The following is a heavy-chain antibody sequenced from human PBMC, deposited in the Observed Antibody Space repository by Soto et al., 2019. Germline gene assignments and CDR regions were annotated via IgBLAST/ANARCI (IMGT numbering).Heavy chain of an antibody. D-gene: IGHD2-2*01. V-gene: IGHV1-69*13. J-gene: IGHJ6*02. CDR2: IIPIFGTA. Sequence: GASVKVSCKASGGTFSSYAISWVRQAPGQGLEWMGGIIPIFGTANYAQKFQGRVTITADESTSTAYMELSSLRSEDTAVYYCARDYIGYCISTSCPHIPADTLYGMDVWGQGTTVTVSS. CDR1: GGTFSSYA. CDR3: ARDYIGYCISTSCPHIPADTLYGMDV.